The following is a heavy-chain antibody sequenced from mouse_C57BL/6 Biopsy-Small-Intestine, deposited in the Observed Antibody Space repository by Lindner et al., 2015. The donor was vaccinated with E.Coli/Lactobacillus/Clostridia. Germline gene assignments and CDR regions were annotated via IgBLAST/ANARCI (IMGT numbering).Heavy chain of an antibody. V-gene: IGHV5-6*01. CDR1: GFTFSSYG. D-gene: IGHD1-1*01. J-gene: IGHJ2*01. CDR2: ISSGGSYT. CDR3: ARHAYGSSYGNFDY. Sequence: VQLQESGGDLVKPGGSLKLSCAASGFTFSSYGMSWVRQTPDKRLEWVATISSGGSYTYYPDSVKGRFTISRDNAKNTLYLQMSSLKSEDTAMYYCARHAYGSSYGNFDYWGQGTTLTVSS.